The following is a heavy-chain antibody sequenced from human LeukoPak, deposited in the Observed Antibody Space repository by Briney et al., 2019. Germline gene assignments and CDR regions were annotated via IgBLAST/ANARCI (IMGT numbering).Heavy chain of an antibody. D-gene: IGHD6-6*01. J-gene: IGHJ5*02. CDR1: GGSISSYY. CDR2: IYYSGST. CDR3: ARGGSIAARPTRFDP. Sequence: SETLSLTCTVSGGSISSYYWSWIRQPPGKGLEWIGYIYYSGSTNYNPSLKSRVTISVDTSKNQFSLKLSSVTAADTAVYYCARGGSIAARPTRFDPWGQGTLVTVSS. V-gene: IGHV4-59*12.